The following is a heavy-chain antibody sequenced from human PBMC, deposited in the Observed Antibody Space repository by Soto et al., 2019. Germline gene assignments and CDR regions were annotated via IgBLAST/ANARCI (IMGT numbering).Heavy chain of an antibody. V-gene: IGHV4-31*03. Sequence: QVQLQESGPGLVKPSQTLSLTCTVSGGSISSGGYYWSWIRQHPGKGLEWIGYIYYSGSTYYNPSLKPRVTISVDTTKNQYTLKLSSVTAAHTAVYYWARRYGANCDYWGQGTLVTVSS. CDR3: ARRYGANCDY. D-gene: IGHD4-17*01. J-gene: IGHJ4*02. CDR1: GGSISSGGYY. CDR2: IYYSGST.